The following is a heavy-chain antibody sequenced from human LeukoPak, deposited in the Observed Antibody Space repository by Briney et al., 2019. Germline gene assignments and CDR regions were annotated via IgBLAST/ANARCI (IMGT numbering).Heavy chain of an antibody. Sequence: TPSETLSLTCTVSGGSISSYYWSWIRQPPGKGLEWIGYIYYSGSTNYNPSLKSRVTISVDTSKNQFSLKLSSVTAADTAVYYCARARSSGFLFGPAHNWFDPWGQGTLVTVSS. CDR3: ARARSSGFLFGPAHNWFDP. V-gene: IGHV4-59*01. J-gene: IGHJ5*02. D-gene: IGHD6-19*01. CDR2: IYYSGST. CDR1: GGSISSYY.